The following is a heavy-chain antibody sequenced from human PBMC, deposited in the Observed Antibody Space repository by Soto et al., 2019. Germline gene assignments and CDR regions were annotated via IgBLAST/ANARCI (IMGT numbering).Heavy chain of an antibody. CDR3: AREPGDDSSGYYDY. Sequence: GASVKVSCKAFGGTFSSYAISWVRQAPGQGLEWMGGIIPIFGTANYAQKFQGRVTITADESTSTAYMELSSLRSEDTAVYYCAREPGDDSSGYYDYWGQGTLVTVSS. J-gene: IGHJ4*02. CDR1: GGTFSSYA. CDR2: IIPIFGTA. D-gene: IGHD3-22*01. V-gene: IGHV1-69*13.